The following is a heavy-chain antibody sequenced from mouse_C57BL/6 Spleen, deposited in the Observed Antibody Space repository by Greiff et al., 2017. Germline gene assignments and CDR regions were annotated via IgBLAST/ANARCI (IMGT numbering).Heavy chain of an antibody. Sequence: EVNVVESGGGLVQPGGSLKLSCAASGFTFSDYYMYWVRQTPEKRLEWVAYISNGGGSTYYPDTVKGRFPISRDNAKNTLYLQMSRLKSEDTAMYYCARTYDYDEGRFAYWGQGTLVTVSA. CDR1: GFTFSDYY. CDR2: ISNGGGST. CDR3: ARTYDYDEGRFAY. V-gene: IGHV5-12*01. J-gene: IGHJ3*01. D-gene: IGHD2-4*01.